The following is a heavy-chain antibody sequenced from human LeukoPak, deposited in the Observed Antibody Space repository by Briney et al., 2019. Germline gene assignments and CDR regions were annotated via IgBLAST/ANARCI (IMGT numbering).Heavy chain of an antibody. CDR2: IKSKTDGGTT. J-gene: IGHJ4*02. V-gene: IGHV3-15*01. CDR1: GFTFSNAW. Sequence: PGGSLRLSCAASGFTFSNAWMSWVRQAPGKGLEWVGRIKSKTDGGTTDYAAPVKDRFTISRDDSKNTLYLQMNSLKIEDTAVYYCTTGTTMVRGVIIRYWGQGTLVTVPS. CDR3: TTGTTMVRGVIIRY. D-gene: IGHD3-10*01.